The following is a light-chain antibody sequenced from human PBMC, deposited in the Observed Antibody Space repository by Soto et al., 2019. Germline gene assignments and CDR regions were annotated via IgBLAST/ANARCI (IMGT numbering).Light chain of an antibody. CDR2: GAS. J-gene: IGKJ2*01. CDR1: QHRRRSY. CDR3: HQYDNAPQT. Sequence: EVVLLLSPGNMSLSPGESATLSCRGSQHRRRSYIAWYQQKPGQAPRVLIYGASKRATGIPDRFSGSGSGTDFSLTISRLEPEDFAVYYCHQYDNAPQTYGQGTKVDIK. V-gene: IGKV3-20*01.